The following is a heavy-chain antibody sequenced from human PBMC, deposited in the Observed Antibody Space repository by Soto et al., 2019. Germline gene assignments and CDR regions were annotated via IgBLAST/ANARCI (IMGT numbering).Heavy chain of an antibody. CDR3: ARAIVGAPGDY. CDR1: GGSISSSSYY. V-gene: IGHV4-39*01. J-gene: IGHJ4*02. Sequence: SETLSLTCTVSGGSISSSSYYWGWIRQPPGKGLEWIGSIYYSGSTYYNPSLKSRVTISVDTSKNQFSLKLSSVTAADTAVYYCARAIVGAPGDYWGQGTLVTVSS. CDR2: IYYSGST. D-gene: IGHD1-26*01.